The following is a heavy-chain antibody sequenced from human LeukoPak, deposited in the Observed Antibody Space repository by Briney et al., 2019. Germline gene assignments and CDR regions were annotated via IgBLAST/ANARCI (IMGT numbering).Heavy chain of an antibody. CDR3: ARSPPIVVVPAGHAFDI. D-gene: IGHD2-2*01. J-gene: IGHJ3*02. CDR2: INPSGGST. CDR1: GYTFTSYY. Sequence: ASVKVSCKASGYTFTSYYMHWVRQAPGQGLEWMGIINPSGGSTSYAQKFQGRVTMTRDTSISTAYMELSRLRSDDTAVYYCARSPPIVVVPAGHAFDIWGQGTMVTVSS. V-gene: IGHV1-46*01.